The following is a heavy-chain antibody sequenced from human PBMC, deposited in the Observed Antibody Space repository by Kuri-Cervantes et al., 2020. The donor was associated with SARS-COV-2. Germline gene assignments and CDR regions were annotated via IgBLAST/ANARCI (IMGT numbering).Heavy chain of an antibody. CDR3: ARDLFGGGGYYYGMDV. D-gene: IGHD4-23*01. CDR2: ISASGAST. V-gene: IGHV3-23*01. CDR1: GFTFSSYA. Sequence: GESLKISCAASGFTFSSYAMSWVRQAPGKGLEWVSVISASGASTYYADSVKGRFTISRDNSKNTLYLQMNSLRAEDTAVYYCARDLFGGGGYYYGMDVWGQGTTVTVSS. J-gene: IGHJ6*02.